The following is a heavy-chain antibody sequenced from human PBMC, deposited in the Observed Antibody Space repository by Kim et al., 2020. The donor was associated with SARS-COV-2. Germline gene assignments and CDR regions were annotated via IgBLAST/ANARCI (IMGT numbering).Heavy chain of an antibody. CDR3: ARARGRATNYYHYYYYGMDV. D-gene: IGHD1-26*01. Sequence: SETLSLTCAVYGGSFSGYYWSWIRQPPGKGLEWIGEINHSGSTNYNPSLKSRVTISVDTSKNQFSLKLSSVTAADTAVYYCARARGRATNYYHYYYYGMDVWGQGTTVTVSS. V-gene: IGHV4-34*01. CDR2: INHSGST. J-gene: IGHJ6*02. CDR1: GGSFSGYY.